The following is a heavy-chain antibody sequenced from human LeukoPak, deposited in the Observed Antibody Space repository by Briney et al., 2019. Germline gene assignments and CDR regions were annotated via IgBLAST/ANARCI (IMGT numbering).Heavy chain of an antibody. J-gene: IGHJ4*02. V-gene: IGHV4-39*07. CDR3: ARDGWGYCSSSTCFNLDF. CDR1: GGSISSSSYY. CDR2: IYYSGST. Sequence: SETLSLTCTVSGGSISSSSYYWGWIRQPPGKGLEWIGSIYYSGSTYYNPSLKSRVTISVDTSKNQFSLKLSSVTAADTAVYYCARDGWGYCSSSTCFNLDFWGQGTLVTVAS. D-gene: IGHD2-2*01.